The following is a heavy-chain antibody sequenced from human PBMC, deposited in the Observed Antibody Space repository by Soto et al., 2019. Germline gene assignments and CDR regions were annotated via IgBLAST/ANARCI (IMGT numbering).Heavy chain of an antibody. CDR1: GGSISSCY. CDR3: ATDHYDSSDYWSRSLDI. CDR2: IHSSGSS. D-gene: IGHD3-22*01. V-gene: IGHV4-4*07. Sequence: ASETLSLTCTVSGGSISSCYWNWIRQPAGKGLESIGRIHSSGSSSYNPSLKSRATMSVDTSNNQFFLKLNSVTAADTAVYYCATDHYDSSDYWSRSLDICRQGTMVAVSS. J-gene: IGHJ3*02.